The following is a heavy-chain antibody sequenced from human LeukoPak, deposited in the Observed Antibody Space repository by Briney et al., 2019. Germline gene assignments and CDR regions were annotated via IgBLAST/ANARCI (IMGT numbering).Heavy chain of an antibody. Sequence: SETLSLTCTVSGGSISSYYWSWIRQPPGKGLEWIGYIYYSGSTNYNPSLKSRVTISVDTSKNQFSLKLSSVTAADTAAYYCARQKKMGDYYYYGMDVWGQGTTVTVSS. CDR3: ARQKKMGDYYYYGMDV. V-gene: IGHV4-59*01. CDR1: GGSISSYY. J-gene: IGHJ6*02. D-gene: IGHD2-8*01. CDR2: IYYSGST.